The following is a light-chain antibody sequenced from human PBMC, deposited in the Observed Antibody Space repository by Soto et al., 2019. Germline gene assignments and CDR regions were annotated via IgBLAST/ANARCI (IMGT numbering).Light chain of an antibody. V-gene: IGKV3-11*01. CDR2: GAS. CDR3: QQRGSWPWT. CDR1: QSVTDF. Sequence: EIVVAQSPGTLSLSPGERATLSCRASQSVTDFLAWYQQKPGQAPRLLIYGASNRATGIPARFSGSGSGTDFTLTISSLEPEDFAIYYCQQRGSWPWTFGQGTKVDIK. J-gene: IGKJ1*01.